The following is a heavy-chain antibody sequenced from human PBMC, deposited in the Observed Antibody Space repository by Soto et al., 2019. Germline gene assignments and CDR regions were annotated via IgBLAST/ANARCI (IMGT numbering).Heavy chain of an antibody. CDR3: ARCITMVRGVIPQIENHYNWFDP. D-gene: IGHD3-10*01. CDR1: GFTFSSYS. CDR2: ISSSSSYI. J-gene: IGHJ5*02. V-gene: IGHV3-21*01. Sequence: GGSLRLSCAASGFTFSSYSMNWVRQAPGKGLEWVSSISSSSSYIYYADSVKGRFTISRDNAKNSLYLQMNSLRAEDTAVYYCARCITMVRGVIPQIENHYNWFDPWGQGTLLTVSS.